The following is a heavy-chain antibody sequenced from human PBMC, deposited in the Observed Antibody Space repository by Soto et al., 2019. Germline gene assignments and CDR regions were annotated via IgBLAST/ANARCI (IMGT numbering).Heavy chain of an antibody. V-gene: IGHV4-39*01. CDR2: IYYLGNT. CDR1: GGSMSNSNYY. D-gene: IGHD2-15*01. Sequence: QLQLQESGPGLVKPSETLSLTCTVSGGSMSNSNYYWGWIRQSPGTGLEWIGSIYYLGNTYYKPSLMSPVTMSVGTAKSQFSLKLNSVDAADTAVYYCARLPCRGGSCSYWYFDLWGRGTLVTVSS. J-gene: IGHJ2*01. CDR3: ARLPCRGGSCSYWYFDL.